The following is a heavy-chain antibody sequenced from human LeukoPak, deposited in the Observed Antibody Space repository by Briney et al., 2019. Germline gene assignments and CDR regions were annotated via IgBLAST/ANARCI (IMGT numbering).Heavy chain of an antibody. J-gene: IGHJ6*02. Sequence: PGGSLRLSCAASGFTVSSNYMSWVRQAPGKGLEWVSVIYSGGSTYYADSVKGRFTISRDNSKNTLYLQMNSLRAEDTAVYYCARDRITYGMDVWGQGTTVTVSS. CDR3: ARDRITYGMDV. D-gene: IGHD1-14*01. CDR1: GFTVSSNY. CDR2: IYSGGST. V-gene: IGHV3-53*01.